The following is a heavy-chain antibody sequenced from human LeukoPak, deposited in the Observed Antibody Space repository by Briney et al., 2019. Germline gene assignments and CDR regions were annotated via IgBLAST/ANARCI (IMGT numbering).Heavy chain of an antibody. CDR3: ASGLVAAGSSFDY. CDR2: IYDSGRT. V-gene: IGHV4-61*01. D-gene: IGHD6-13*01. CDR1: GYSISSGYY. J-gene: IGHJ4*02. Sequence: PSETLSLTCTVSGYSISSGYYWGWIRQPPGKGLEWIGYIYDSGRTSYKPSLKSRVTISVGTSKSQFSLKLSSVTAADTAVYYCASGLVAAGSSFDYWGQGTLVTVSS.